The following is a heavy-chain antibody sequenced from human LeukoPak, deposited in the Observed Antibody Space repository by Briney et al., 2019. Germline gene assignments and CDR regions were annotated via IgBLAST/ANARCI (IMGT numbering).Heavy chain of an antibody. J-gene: IGHJ4*02. V-gene: IGHV5-51*01. CDR2: ICPGDSDT. CDR1: GYSFTSYW. Sequence: RGESLKISCKGSGYSFTSYWIGWVRQMPGKGLEWMGIICPGDSDTRYSPSFQGQVTISADKSISTAYLQWSSLKASDTAMYYCARVTYYYDSSGYYYLDYWGQGTLVTVSS. CDR3: ARVTYYYDSSGYYYLDY. D-gene: IGHD3-22*01.